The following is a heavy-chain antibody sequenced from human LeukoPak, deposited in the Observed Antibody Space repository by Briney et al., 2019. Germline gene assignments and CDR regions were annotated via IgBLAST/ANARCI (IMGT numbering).Heavy chain of an antibody. CDR3: ARDNSRNDLEY. J-gene: IGHJ4*02. D-gene: IGHD1-1*01. CDR2: INQDGSQQ. Sequence: GGSLRLSCAASGFTFDSYWMNWVRQAPGKGLQWVANINQDGSQQHYVDSVKGRFTISRDNAKNSLYLQINSLRADDTAVYNCARDNSRNDLEYWGQGTLVTVSS. V-gene: IGHV3-7*04. CDR1: GFTFDSYW.